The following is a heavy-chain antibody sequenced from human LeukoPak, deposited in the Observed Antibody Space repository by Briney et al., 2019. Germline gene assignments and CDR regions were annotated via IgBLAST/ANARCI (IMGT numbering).Heavy chain of an antibody. CDR1: GFTVSSNY. D-gene: IGHD2-2*02. V-gene: IGHV3-53*01. Sequence: GGSLRLSCAASGFTVSSNYMSWVRQAPGKGLEWVSVIYSGGSTYYADSVKGRFTISRDNSKNTLYLQMNSLRAEDTAVYYCARDRGDCSSTSCYNGIAFDIWGQGTMVTVSS. CDR3: ARDRGDCSSTSCYNGIAFDI. CDR2: IYSGGST. J-gene: IGHJ3*02.